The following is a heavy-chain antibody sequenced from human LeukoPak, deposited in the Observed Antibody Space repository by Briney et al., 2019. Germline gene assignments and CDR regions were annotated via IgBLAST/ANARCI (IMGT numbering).Heavy chain of an antibody. V-gene: IGHV1-18*01. J-gene: IGHJ4*02. Sequence: ASVKVSCKASGYTFTSYGISWVRQAPGQGLEWMGWISAYNGNTNYAQKLQGRVTMTTDISTSTAYMELRSLRSDDTAVYYCARDRRYYSDSSGYHPGDYWGQGILVTVSS. CDR3: ARDRRYYSDSSGYHPGDY. CDR1: GYTFTSYG. D-gene: IGHD3-22*01. CDR2: ISAYNGNT.